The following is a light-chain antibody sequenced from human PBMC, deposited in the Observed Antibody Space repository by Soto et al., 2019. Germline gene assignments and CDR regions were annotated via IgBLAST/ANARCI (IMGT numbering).Light chain of an antibody. CDR2: GAS. V-gene: IGKV3-20*01. CDR3: QQYVSSVT. J-gene: IGKJ1*01. Sequence: EIVLTQSPGFLSLSPGERATLSCRASQSVDSSFFAWYQQKPGQAPRLLIYGASKRDTGIPDRFSGSGSGTDFTLTISRLEPEEFAVYYCQQYVSSVTFGQGTKVEIK. CDR1: QSVDSSF.